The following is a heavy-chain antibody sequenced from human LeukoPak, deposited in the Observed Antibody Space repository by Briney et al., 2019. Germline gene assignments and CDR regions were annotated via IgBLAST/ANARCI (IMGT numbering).Heavy chain of an antibody. J-gene: IGHJ6*02. CDR3: ARGRYYYYGMDV. CDR1: GGSISSGSYY. V-gene: IGHV4-61*02. Sequence: SQTLSLTCTVSGGSISSGSYYWSWIRQPAGKGLEWIGRIYTSGSTNHNPSLKSRVTISVDTSKNQFSLKLSSVTAADTAVYYCARGRYYYYGMDVWGQGTTVTVSS. CDR2: IYTSGST.